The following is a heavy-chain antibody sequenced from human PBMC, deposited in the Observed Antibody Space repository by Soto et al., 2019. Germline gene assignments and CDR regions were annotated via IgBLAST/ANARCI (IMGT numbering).Heavy chain of an antibody. J-gene: IGHJ4*02. CDR3: ASEARTTPAY. D-gene: IGHD4-17*01. CDR1: GFTFSSYA. Sequence: GGSLRLSCAASGFTFSSYAMHWVRQAPGKGLVWVSRINSDGSSTNYADSVKGQFTISRDNAKNTVYLQVNSLRAEDTAVYYCASEARTTPAYWGQGTLVTVSS. V-gene: IGHV3-74*01. CDR2: INSDGSST.